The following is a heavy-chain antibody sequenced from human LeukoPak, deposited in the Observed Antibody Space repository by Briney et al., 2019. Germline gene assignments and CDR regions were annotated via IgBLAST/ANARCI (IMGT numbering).Heavy chain of an antibody. D-gene: IGHD1-26*01. CDR2: IYPGDSDT. CDR1: GYSFTNYW. V-gene: IGHV5-51*01. J-gene: IGHJ5*02. Sequence: GESLKISCKGSGYSFTNYWIGWVRQMPGKGLEWMGIIYPGDSDTKYSPSFQGQVTISADKSISTAYLQWSSLKASDTAMYYCARNGIVGATKGTWFDPWGQGTLVTVSS. CDR3: ARNGIVGATKGTWFDP.